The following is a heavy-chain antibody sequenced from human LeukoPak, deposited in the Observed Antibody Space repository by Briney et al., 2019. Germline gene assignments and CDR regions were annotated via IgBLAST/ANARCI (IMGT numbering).Heavy chain of an antibody. CDR3: ARRKYVTHTYCGGDCYSA. D-gene: IGHD2-21*02. V-gene: IGHV4-39*01. Sequence: SETLSLTCTVSGGSISSYYWSWIRQPPGKGLEWIGSIYYSGSTYYNPSLKSRVTISVDTSKNQFSLKLSSVTAADTAVYYCARRKYVTHTYCGGDCYSAWGQGTLVTVTS. J-gene: IGHJ5*02. CDR1: GGSISSYY. CDR2: IYYSGST.